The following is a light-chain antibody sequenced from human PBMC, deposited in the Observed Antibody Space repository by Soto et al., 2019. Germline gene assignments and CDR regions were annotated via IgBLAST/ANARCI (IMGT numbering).Light chain of an antibody. CDR2: NAS. V-gene: IGKV3-11*01. CDR3: QQRSNWPPLT. J-gene: IGKJ4*01. CDR1: QSVSTF. Sequence: EIVLTQSPATLSLSPGERATLSCRASQSVSTFLAWYQQKPGQAPRLLIYNASNRSTDIPPRFSDSGSGTDFTLTISSLEPEEFAVYYCQQRSNWPPLTFGGGTKVEIK.